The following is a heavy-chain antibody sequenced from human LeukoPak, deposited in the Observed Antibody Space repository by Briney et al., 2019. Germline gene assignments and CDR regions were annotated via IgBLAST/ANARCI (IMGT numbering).Heavy chain of an antibody. CDR1: GGSINSYY. V-gene: IGHV4-59*08. Sequence: SETLSLTCTVSGGSINSYYWSWLWQPPGKGLEWLGYIYYSGSTKYNPSLKSRVTISVDTSKNQFSLKLSSVTAADTAVYYCARQVPGYCSSGSCPGHFDYWGQGALVTVSS. D-gene: IGHD2-15*01. J-gene: IGHJ4*01. CDR2: IYYSGST. CDR3: ARQVPGYCSSGSCPGHFDY.